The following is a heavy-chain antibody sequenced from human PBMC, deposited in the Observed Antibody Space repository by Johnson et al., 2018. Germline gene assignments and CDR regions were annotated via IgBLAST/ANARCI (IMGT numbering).Heavy chain of an antibody. J-gene: IGHJ6*03. CDR1: GFTFSTYD. Sequence: EVQLLESGGGLVQPGGSLRLSCAASGFTFSTYDMYWVRQCTVRVLEWVSALDTTADTSYPGSVRGRFTISRESAKNSVYVQMKGPRGGDTAVYHCAIDWGPYGDHLDYMDVWGKGTTVTVSS. D-gene: IGHD4-17*01. CDR3: AIDWGPYGDHLDYMDV. V-gene: IGHV3-13*01. CDR2: LDTTADT.